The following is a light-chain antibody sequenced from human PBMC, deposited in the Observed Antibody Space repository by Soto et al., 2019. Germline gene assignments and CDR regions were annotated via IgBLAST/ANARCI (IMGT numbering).Light chain of an antibody. CDR2: RNN. CDR1: SSNIGSAY. CDR3: AAWDGSLVV. Sequence: QSVLTQPPSASGTPGQTVTISCSGSSSNIGSAYIYWYQHLPGTAPKLLIYRNNQRPSGVPDRFSASKSGTSASLAICGLRSEDDADYYCAAWDGSLVVFGGGTKLTVL. V-gene: IGLV1-47*01. J-gene: IGLJ2*01.